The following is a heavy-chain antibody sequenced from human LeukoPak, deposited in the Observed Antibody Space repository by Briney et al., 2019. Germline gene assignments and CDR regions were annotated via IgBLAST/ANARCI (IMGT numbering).Heavy chain of an antibody. CDR2: IKQDGGEK. V-gene: IGHV3-7*05. D-gene: IGHD3-22*01. J-gene: IGHJ4*02. Sequence: GGSPRLSCAASRFSFSSYWMAWVRQAPGKGLEWVANIKQDGGEKHYVDSVQGRFTISRDNAKNSLYLQMNSLRAEDTAVYYCARDVGYDSSGSYPYYFDYWGLGTLVTVSS. CDR3: ARDVGYDSSGSYPYYFDY. CDR1: RFSFSSYW.